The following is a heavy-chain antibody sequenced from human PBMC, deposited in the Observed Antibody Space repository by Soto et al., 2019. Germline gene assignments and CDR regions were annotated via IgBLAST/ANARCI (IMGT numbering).Heavy chain of an antibody. CDR1: GFSFSSHS. V-gene: IGHV3-21*06. CDR2: ISSRTSLI. CDR3: ARERGEYDTGWYTDR. D-gene: IGHD2-15*01. J-gene: IGHJ5*02. Sequence: GSLRLSCAASGFSFSSHSFNRVRQAPGQGLEWVAYISSRTSLILYADSVRGRFVISRDNALNSLYLQXKTPRDEDTAIYYCARERGEYDTGWYTDRGGEGTPVTVSS.